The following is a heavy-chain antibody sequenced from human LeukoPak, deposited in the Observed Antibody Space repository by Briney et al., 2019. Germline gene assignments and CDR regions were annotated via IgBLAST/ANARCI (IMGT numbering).Heavy chain of an antibody. J-gene: IGHJ3*02. D-gene: IGHD4-17*01. CDR3: AREDMTTVTTRWAFDI. Sequence: PGESLRLSCAASGFTFSNFAMHWVRQAPGKGLEWVAVISYDGSIKYYADSVKGRFTISRDNSKNTLYLQMNSLRAEDTAVCYCAREDMTTVTTRWAFDIWGQGSMVTVSS. CDR1: GFTFSNFA. V-gene: IGHV3-30*04. CDR2: ISYDGSIK.